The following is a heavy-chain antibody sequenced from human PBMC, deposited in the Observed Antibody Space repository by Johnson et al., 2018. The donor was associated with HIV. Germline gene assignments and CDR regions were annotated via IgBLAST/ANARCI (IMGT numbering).Heavy chain of an antibody. CDR2: IYSGGST. D-gene: IGHD3-10*01. CDR3: ARASYYSGSADI. Sequence: VQLVESGGGLVQPGRSLRLSCAASGFTVSSNYMSWVRQAPGKGLEWVSVIYSGGSTYYADSVKGRFTISRDNSKNTLYLQMNSLRAEDTAVYYCARASYYSGSADIWGQGTMVTVSS. CDR1: GFTVSSNY. V-gene: IGHV3-66*01. J-gene: IGHJ3*02.